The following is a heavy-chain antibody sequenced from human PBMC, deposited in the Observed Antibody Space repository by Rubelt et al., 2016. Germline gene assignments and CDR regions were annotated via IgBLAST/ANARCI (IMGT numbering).Heavy chain of an antibody. CDR1: GYTFTSYY. D-gene: IGHD4-17*01. Sequence: QVQLVQSGAEVKKPGASVKVSCKASGYTFTSYYMHWVRQAPGQGLEWMGWISAYNGNTNYAQKLQGRVTMTTDTSTSTAYMELRSLRSDDTAVYYCARAPYAYDDYGDEGSLDYWGQGTLVTVSS. V-gene: IGHV1-18*04. J-gene: IGHJ4*02. CDR2: ISAYNGNT. CDR3: ARAPYAYDDYGDEGSLDY.